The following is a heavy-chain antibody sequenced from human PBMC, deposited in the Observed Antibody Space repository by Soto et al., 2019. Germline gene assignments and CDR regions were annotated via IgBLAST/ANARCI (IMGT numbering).Heavy chain of an antibody. CDR2: ISWNSGSI. Sequence: PGGSLRLSCAASGFTFDDYAMHWVRQAPGKGLEWVSGISWNSGSIGYADSVKGRFTISRDNAKNSLYLQMNSLRAEDTALYYCAKDISSYYDSSGHLGYWGQGTLVTVSS. CDR3: AKDISSYYDSSGHLGY. D-gene: IGHD3-22*01. V-gene: IGHV3-9*01. CDR1: GFTFDDYA. J-gene: IGHJ4*02.